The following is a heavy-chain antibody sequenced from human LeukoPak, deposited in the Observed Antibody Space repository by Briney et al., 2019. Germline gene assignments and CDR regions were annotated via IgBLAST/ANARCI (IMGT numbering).Heavy chain of an antibody. CDR2: ISSSSSTI. D-gene: IGHD3-3*01. CDR1: GFTFSSYS. Sequence: PGGSLRLSCAASGFTFSSYSMNWVRQAPGKGLEWVSYISSSSSTIYYADSAKGRFTISRDNAKNSLYLQMNSLRAEDTAVYYCARGPVPTYDFWSGGYNWFDPWGQGTLVTVSS. J-gene: IGHJ5*02. V-gene: IGHV3-48*01. CDR3: ARGPVPTYDFWSGGYNWFDP.